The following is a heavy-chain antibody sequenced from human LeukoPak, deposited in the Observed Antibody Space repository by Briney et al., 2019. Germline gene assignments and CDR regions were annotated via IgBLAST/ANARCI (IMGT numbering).Heavy chain of an antibody. Sequence: SETLSLTCTVSGGSISSYYWSWIRQPPGKGLEWIGYIYYSGSTNYNPSLKSRVTISVDTSKNQFSLKLSSVTAADTAVCYCARDNPTVTVFDYWGQGTLVTVSS. J-gene: IGHJ4*02. V-gene: IGHV4-59*01. CDR3: ARDNPTVTVFDY. D-gene: IGHD4-11*01. CDR1: GGSISSYY. CDR2: IYYSGST.